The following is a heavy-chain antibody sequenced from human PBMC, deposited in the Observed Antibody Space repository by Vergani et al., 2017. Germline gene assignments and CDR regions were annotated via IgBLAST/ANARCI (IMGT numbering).Heavy chain of an antibody. CDR1: GGSVSSGSYY. V-gene: IGHV4-61*10. D-gene: IGHD2-2*01. CDR2: IYYSGST. Sequence: QLQLQESGPGLVKPSETLSLTCTVSGGSVSSGSYYWSWIRQPAGKGLEWIGYIYYSGSTNYNPSLKSRVTISVDTSKNQFSLKLSSVTAADTAVYYCAMSDCSSTSCYSTTANWFDPWGQGTLVTVSS. J-gene: IGHJ5*02. CDR3: AMSDCSSTSCYSTTANWFDP.